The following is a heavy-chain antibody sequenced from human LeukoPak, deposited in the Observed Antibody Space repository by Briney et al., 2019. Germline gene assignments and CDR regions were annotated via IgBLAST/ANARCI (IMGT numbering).Heavy chain of an antibody. Sequence: PGGSLRLSCAASGFTFSSYWMSWVRQAPGKGLEWVANIKQDGSEKYYVDSVKGRFTISRDNAKNSLYLQMNSLRAEDTAVYYCARDNYYDSSGYYGWGQGTLVTVSS. J-gene: IGHJ4*02. CDR1: GFTFSSYW. CDR3: ARDNYYDSSGYYG. CDR2: IKQDGSEK. D-gene: IGHD3-22*01. V-gene: IGHV3-7*01.